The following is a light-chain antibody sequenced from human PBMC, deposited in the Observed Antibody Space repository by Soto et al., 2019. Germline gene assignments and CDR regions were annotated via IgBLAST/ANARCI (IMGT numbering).Light chain of an antibody. CDR1: QSVSSNY. CDR2: GAS. J-gene: IGKJ4*01. Sequence: EIVLTQSPGTLSLSPGERATLSCRASQSVSSNYLAWYQQKPGQAPRLLIYGASSSATGIPDRFSGSGSGPDFTLTISRLEPEDFAVYYCQQYGGSPRVTFGGGTKVEIK. V-gene: IGKV3-20*01. CDR3: QQYGGSPRVT.